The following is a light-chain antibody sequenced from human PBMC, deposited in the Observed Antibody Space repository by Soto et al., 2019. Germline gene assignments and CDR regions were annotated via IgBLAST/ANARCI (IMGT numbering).Light chain of an antibody. V-gene: IGKV3-11*01. J-gene: IGKJ1*01. CDR2: DAS. Sequence: EIVLTQSPATLSLSPGEIATLSFRASQSVSSFLAWYQQKPGQAPRLLIYDASHRATGIPARFSGSGSGTDFTLTISSLEPEDFAVYYCQQRSNWPKTFGQGTKVDIK. CDR3: QQRSNWPKT. CDR1: QSVSSF.